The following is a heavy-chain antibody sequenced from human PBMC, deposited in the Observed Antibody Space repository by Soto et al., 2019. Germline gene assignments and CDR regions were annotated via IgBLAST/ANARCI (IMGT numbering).Heavy chain of an antibody. CDR2: IKQDGSEK. CDR1: GFTFSSYW. CDR3: ESAVKGRFDY. V-gene: IGHV3-7*01. Sequence: EVQLVESGGGLVQPGGSLRLSCAASGFTFSSYWMSWVRQAPGKGLEWVANIKQDGSEKYYVDSVKGRFTISRDNAKNSLYLQMNSLRAEETAVYYCESAVKGRFDYWGQGTLVTVSS. J-gene: IGHJ4*02.